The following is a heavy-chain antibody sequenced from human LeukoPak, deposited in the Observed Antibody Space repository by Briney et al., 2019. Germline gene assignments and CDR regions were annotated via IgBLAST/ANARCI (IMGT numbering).Heavy chain of an antibody. CDR3: ARRYSNSSEGFDY. CDR2: INPNGGGT. CDR1: GYTFTSYD. D-gene: IGHD6-6*01. Sequence: GASVKVSCKASGYTFTSYDINWVRQATGQGLEWMGWINPNGGGTNYAQKFQGRVTMTRDTPSSTAYMELSGLRSDDTAVYYCARRYSNSSEGFDYWGQGTLVTVSS. J-gene: IGHJ4*02. V-gene: IGHV1-2*02.